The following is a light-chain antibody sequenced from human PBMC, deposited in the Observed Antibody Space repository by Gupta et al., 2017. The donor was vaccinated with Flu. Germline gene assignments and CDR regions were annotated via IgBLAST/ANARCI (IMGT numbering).Light chain of an antibody. V-gene: IGKV3-20*01. CDR3: HQYGTSPRT. CDR1: QSVSSSY. Sequence: GPLFLSPGERATLSSGASQSVSSSYLAWYQQTPGQAPRLLIYGASRRATDIPDRFSGSGSGTEFTLTISRLEPEDFAMYYCHQYGTSPRTFGQGTKVEIK. CDR2: GAS. J-gene: IGKJ1*01.